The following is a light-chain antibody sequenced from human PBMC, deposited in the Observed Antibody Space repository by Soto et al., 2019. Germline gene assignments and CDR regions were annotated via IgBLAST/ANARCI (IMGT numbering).Light chain of an antibody. CDR3: SSYTGSSIRL. Sequence: QSALTQPASVSGSPGQSITISCTGTSSDIGAYNYVSWYQQHPGKAPKLMIYEVSNRPSGISNRFSGSKSGNTASLTISGLQAEDEADYYCSSYTGSSIRLFGTGTKLTV. J-gene: IGLJ1*01. CDR2: EVS. CDR1: SSDIGAYNY. V-gene: IGLV2-14*01.